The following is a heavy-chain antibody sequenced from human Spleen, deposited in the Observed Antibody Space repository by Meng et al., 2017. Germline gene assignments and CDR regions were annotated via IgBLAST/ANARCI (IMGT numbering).Heavy chain of an antibody. CDR2: INHSGST. Sequence: QVQLQQWGAGLLKPSETLSLTCVVSGGSFSDYYWSWIRQPPGKGLEWIGEINHSGSTNYNPSLKSRVTISVDTSKNQFSLKLTSVTAADTAVYYCARDYWGSLDYWGQGILVTVSS. D-gene: IGHD7-27*01. CDR1: GGSFSDYY. CDR3: ARDYWGSLDY. J-gene: IGHJ4*02. V-gene: IGHV4-34*01.